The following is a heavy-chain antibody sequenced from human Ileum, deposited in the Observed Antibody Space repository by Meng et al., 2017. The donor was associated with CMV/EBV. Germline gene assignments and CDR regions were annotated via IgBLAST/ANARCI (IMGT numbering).Heavy chain of an antibody. D-gene: IGHD1-26*01. CDR1: GFTFSSYS. J-gene: IGHJ4*02. CDR3: ARKWGGPGQWLY. V-gene: IGHV3-21*01. Sequence: GESLKISCAASGFTFSSYSMNWVRQAPGKGLEWVSSISSSSSYIYYADSVKGRFTISRDNAKNSLYLQMNSLRAEDTAVYYCARKWGGPGQWLYWGQGTLVPSPQ. CDR2: ISSSSSYI.